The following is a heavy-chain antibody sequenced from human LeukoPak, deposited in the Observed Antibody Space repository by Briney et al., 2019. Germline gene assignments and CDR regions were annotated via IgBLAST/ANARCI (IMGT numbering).Heavy chain of an antibody. CDR3: ARDDRGSYSTNAIDY. D-gene: IGHD1-26*01. J-gene: IGHJ4*02. CDR2: IWYDGSSQ. CDR1: GFTVSSNY. Sequence: GGSLRLSCAASGFTVSSNYMNWVRQAPGKGLEWVAVIWYDGSSQYYADTVKGRFTISRDNSNNTLFLQMNSLRAEDTAVYYCARDDRGSYSTNAIDYWGQGTLVTVSS. V-gene: IGHV3-33*08.